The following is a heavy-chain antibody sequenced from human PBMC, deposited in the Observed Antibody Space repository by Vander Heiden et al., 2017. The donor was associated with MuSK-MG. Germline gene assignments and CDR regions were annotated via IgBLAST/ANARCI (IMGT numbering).Heavy chain of an antibody. CDR3: ARGSAVAAVGYFDY. CDR2: INHSGST. J-gene: IGHJ4*02. Sequence: QVQLQQWGAGLLKPSETLSLTCAVYGGSFSGYYWSWIRQPPGKGLEWIGEINHSGSTNYNPSLKSRVTISVDTSKNQFSLKLSSVTAADTAVYYCARGSAVAAVGYFDYWGQGTLVTVSS. D-gene: IGHD6-19*01. CDR1: GGSFSGYY. V-gene: IGHV4-34*01.